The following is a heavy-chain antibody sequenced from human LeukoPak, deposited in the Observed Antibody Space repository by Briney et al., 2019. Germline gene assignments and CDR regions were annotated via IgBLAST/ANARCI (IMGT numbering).Heavy chain of an antibody. CDR2: IRSKVYGGTP. CDR3: TRDQTPYY. J-gene: IGHJ4*02. V-gene: IGHV3-49*04. Sequence: GGSLRLSCTASGFTFGDYAMTWVRQAPGKGLEWVGFIRSKVYGGTPEYAASVKGRFTIQRDDSKGIAYLQMNSLKTEDTAVYYCTRDQTPYYWGQGTLVTVSS. CDR1: GFTFGDYA.